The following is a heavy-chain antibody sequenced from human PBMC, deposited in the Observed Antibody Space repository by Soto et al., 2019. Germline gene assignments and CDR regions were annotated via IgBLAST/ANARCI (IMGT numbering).Heavy chain of an antibody. Sequence: QVQLVQSGAEVKKPGASVKVSCKASGYTFTSYGISWVRQAPGQGLEWMGWISAYNGNTNYAQKLQGRVTMTTDTSTSTAYMELRSMRSDDTAVYYCARDRNRQGYDDYAVFDYWCQGTLVTVSS. J-gene: IGHJ4*02. CDR2: ISAYNGNT. V-gene: IGHV1-18*04. CDR1: GYTFTSYG. D-gene: IGHD4-17*01. CDR3: ARDRNRQGYDDYAVFDY.